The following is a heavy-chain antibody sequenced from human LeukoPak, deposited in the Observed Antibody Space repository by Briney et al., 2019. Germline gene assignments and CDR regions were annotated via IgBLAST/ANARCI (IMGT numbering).Heavy chain of an antibody. CDR2: IYYSDST. CDR3: ARHGPRGLRYFDWLLDY. V-gene: IGHV4-38-2*01. Sequence: KPSETLSLTCDVSGYSISSGYYWGWTRQPPGKGLEWIGNIYYSDSTYYNPSLRVRATISVDTSKNQFSLKLTSVTAADKAVYYCARHGPRGLRYFDWLLDYWGQGTLVTVSS. CDR1: GYSISSGYY. J-gene: IGHJ4*02. D-gene: IGHD3-9*01.